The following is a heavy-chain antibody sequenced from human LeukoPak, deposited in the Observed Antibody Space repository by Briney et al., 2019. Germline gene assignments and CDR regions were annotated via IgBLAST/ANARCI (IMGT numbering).Heavy chain of an antibody. CDR2: IKQDGGEK. Sequence: GGSLRLSCAASGFTFSDYWMSWVRQAPGKGLEWVANIKQDGGEKYYVDSVRGRFTISRDNAKNSLYLQMNNLRVEDTAVYYCTIGYCSSINCDRLGFHPFQHWGQGTLVPVSS. J-gene: IGHJ1*01. D-gene: IGHD2-2*01. CDR3: TIGYCSSINCDRLGFHPFQH. V-gene: IGHV3-7*01. CDR1: GFTFSDYW.